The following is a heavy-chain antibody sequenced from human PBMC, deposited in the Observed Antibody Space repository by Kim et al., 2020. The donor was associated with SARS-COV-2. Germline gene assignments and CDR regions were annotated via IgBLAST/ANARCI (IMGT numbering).Heavy chain of an antibody. CDR3: ARVPLRTGTTPYFDY. Sequence: GGSLRLSCAASGFTFSSYSMNWVRQAPGKGLEWVSSISSSSSYIYYADSVKGRFTISRDNAKNSLYLQMNSLRAEDTAVYYCARVPLRTGTTPYFDYWGQGTLVTVSS. J-gene: IGHJ4*02. D-gene: IGHD1-7*01. V-gene: IGHV3-21*01. CDR2: ISSSSSYI. CDR1: GFTFSSYS.